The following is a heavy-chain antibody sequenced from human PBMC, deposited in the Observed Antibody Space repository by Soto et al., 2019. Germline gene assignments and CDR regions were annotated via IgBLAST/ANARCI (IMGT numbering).Heavy chain of an antibody. CDR1: GFTFTNYD. D-gene: IGHD5-18*01. Sequence: EVQLVESGGGLVQPGGSLRLSCAASGFTFTNYDMHWVRQTTGKGLEWVSAIGTAGDTYYPGSVKGRFTISRENAKNSVYLQMNSLRAGDTAVYDCAIPTGYRYDRYFGRWGRGTLVTVSS. CDR3: AIPTGYRYDRYFGR. J-gene: IGHJ2*01. CDR2: IGTAGDT. V-gene: IGHV3-13*01.